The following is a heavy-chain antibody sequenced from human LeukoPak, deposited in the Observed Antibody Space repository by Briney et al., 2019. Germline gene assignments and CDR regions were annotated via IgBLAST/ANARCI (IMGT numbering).Heavy chain of an antibody. CDR2: INLDGNDK. J-gene: IGHJ4*02. Sequence: GGSLRLSCAASGFIFSSHWMSWVRQAPGKGLEWVANINLDGNDKNYVDSVKGRFSISRDNAKNSLYLQMNSLRAEDTAMYYCVRSGSYFSKWGQGTLVTVSS. D-gene: IGHD1-26*01. V-gene: IGHV3-7*01. CDR3: VRSGSYFSK. CDR1: GFIFSSHW.